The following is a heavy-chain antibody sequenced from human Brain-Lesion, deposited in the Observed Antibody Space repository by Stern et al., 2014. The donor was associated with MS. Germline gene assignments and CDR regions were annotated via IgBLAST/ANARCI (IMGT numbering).Heavy chain of an antibody. J-gene: IGHJ5*02. CDR3: AGEEDIRYCSGGSCTGNWFDP. CDR1: GGSVSSTSYA. D-gene: IGHD2-15*01. Sequence: QVQLQQSGPGLVKPSETLSLTCTVAGGSVSSTSYAWAWIRQPPGKGLEWIGTIYYRGNTYYSPSLKSRLTISLDTSKNQFSRQLRSVTAADTAVYYCAGEEDIRYCSGGSCTGNWFDPWGQGTLVTVSS. CDR2: IYYRGNT. V-gene: IGHV4-39*01.